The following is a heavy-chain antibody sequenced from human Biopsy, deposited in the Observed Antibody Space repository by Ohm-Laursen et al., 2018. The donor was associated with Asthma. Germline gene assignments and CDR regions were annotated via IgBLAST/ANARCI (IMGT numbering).Heavy chain of an antibody. Sequence: SETLSLTCAVSGDSINSGGYSWNWIRQPPRKGLEWISYLFHSGATYHNPSLKSRVTISVDRSKRQFSLKVNSVTAADTAVYYCARMITMIQAANYYSYAMDVWGQGTTVTVSS. CDR1: GDSINSGGYS. V-gene: IGHV4-30-2*01. CDR2: LFHSGAT. D-gene: IGHD3-22*01. CDR3: ARMITMIQAANYYSYAMDV. J-gene: IGHJ6*02.